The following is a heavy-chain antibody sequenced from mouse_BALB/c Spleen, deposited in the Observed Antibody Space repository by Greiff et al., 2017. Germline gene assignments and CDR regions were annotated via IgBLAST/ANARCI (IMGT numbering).Heavy chain of an antibody. CDR1: GYTFSSYW. Sequence: VQLQQSGAELMKPGASVKISCKATGYTFSSYWIEWVKQRPGHGLEWIGEILPGSGSTNYNEKFKGKATFTADTSSNTAYMQLSSLTSEDSAVYYCARWTYYRYDWFAYWGQGTLVTVSA. CDR2: ILPGSGST. J-gene: IGHJ3*01. CDR3: ARWTYYRYDWFAY. V-gene: IGHV1-9*01. D-gene: IGHD2-14*01.